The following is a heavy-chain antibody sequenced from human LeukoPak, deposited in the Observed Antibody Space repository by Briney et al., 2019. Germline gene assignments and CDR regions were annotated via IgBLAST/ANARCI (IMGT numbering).Heavy chain of an antibody. J-gene: IGHJ4*02. CDR3: ARDLGSTRGY. CDR1: GGTFSSYA. Sequence: GASVKVSCKASGGTFSSYAISWVRQAPGQGLEWMGGIIPIFGTANYAQKFQGRVTITADESTSTAYMELSSLRSEDTAVYFCARDLGSTRGYWGQGTLVTVSS. CDR2: IIPIFGTA. V-gene: IGHV1-69*13. D-gene: IGHD2-2*01.